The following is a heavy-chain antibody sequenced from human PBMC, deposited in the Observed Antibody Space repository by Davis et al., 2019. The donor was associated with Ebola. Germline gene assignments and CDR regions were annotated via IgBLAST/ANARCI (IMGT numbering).Heavy chain of an antibody. Sequence: GESLKISCAASGFTFSDYYMSWIRQAPGKGLEWVSYISSSGSTIYYADSVKGRFTISRDNAKNSLYLQMNRLRAEDTAVYYCAKDLQMATAYWGQGTLVTVSS. CDR1: GFTFSDYY. D-gene: IGHD5-24*01. CDR3: AKDLQMATAY. V-gene: IGHV3-11*04. CDR2: ISSSGSTI. J-gene: IGHJ4*02.